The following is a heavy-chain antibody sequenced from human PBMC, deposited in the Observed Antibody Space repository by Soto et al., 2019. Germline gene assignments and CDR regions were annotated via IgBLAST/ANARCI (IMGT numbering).Heavy chain of an antibody. D-gene: IGHD5-12*01. Sequence: PSETLSLTCTFSGYSISAYSWSWVRQPPGKGLEWIGNIHYNGNTKYNPSLKSRVSMSVDTSKNQFSLRLISVTAADTAKYFCAREGNLGRWLQPLDFWGQGTLVTV. CDR2: IHYNGNT. V-gene: IGHV4-59*01. CDR1: GYSISAYS. J-gene: IGHJ4*02. CDR3: AREGNLGRWLQPLDF.